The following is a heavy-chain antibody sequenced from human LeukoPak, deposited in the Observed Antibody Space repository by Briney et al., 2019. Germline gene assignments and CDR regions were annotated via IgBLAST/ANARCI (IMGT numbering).Heavy chain of an antibody. CDR2: IFPGDSET. J-gene: IGHJ4*02. D-gene: IGHD1/OR15-1a*01. V-gene: IGHV5-51*01. CDR1: GYSFTTYW. CDR3: ATSESQTRFDY. Sequence: GESPKISCKGSGYSFTTYWIGWVRQMPGKGLEWMGIIFPGDSETIYSPSFQGQVTISADKYISTAYLQWRSLKASDTAMYYCATSESQTRFDYWGQGTLVTASS.